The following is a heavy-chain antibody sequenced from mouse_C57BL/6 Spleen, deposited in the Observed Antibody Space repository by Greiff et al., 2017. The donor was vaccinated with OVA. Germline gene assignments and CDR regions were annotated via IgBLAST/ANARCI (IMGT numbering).Heavy chain of an antibody. Sequence: DVHLVESEGGLVQPGSSMKLSCTASGFTFSDYYMAWVRQVPEKGLEWVANINYDGSSTYYLDSLKSRFIISRDNAKNILYLQMSSLKSEDTATYYCARGGYDYDKDAMDYWGQGTSVTVSS. V-gene: IGHV5-16*01. D-gene: IGHD2-4*01. CDR2: INYDGSST. CDR3: ARGGYDYDKDAMDY. J-gene: IGHJ4*01. CDR1: GFTFSDYY.